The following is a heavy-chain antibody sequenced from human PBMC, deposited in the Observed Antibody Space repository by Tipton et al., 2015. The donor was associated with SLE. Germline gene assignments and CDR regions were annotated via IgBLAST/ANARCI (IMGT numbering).Heavy chain of an antibody. J-gene: IGHJ6*03. CDR3: ARERAVAGDYSYMDV. Sequence: TLSLTCTVAGVSISGFYWNWIRQPPRWGLGWIGYFSTSGSTFFNPSLKSRVTISIDTSKKQFSLNLSSVTAADTAVYYCARERAVAGDYSYMDVWGKGTTVTVSS. V-gene: IGHV4-4*08. CDR2: FSTSGST. CDR1: GVSISGFY. D-gene: IGHD6-19*01.